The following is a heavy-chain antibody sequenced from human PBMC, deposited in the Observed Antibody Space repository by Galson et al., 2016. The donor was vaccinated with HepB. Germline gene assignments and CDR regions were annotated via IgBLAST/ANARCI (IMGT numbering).Heavy chain of an antibody. D-gene: IGHD3-22*01. V-gene: IGHV4-61*08. CDR1: GGSVSSGGYF. Sequence: ETLSLTCTVSGGSVSSGGYFWSWIRQPPGKGLEWIGHIFYSGSTNNNPSLKSRVTISVDRSTNQFSLKLSSVTAADTAVYYCARSITMIAVPYYWGQGTLVTVSS. CDR3: ARSITMIAVPYY. CDR2: IFYSGST. J-gene: IGHJ1*01.